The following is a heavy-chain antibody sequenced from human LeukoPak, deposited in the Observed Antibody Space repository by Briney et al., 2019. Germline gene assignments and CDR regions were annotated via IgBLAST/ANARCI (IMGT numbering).Heavy chain of an antibody. CDR3: ARLWENWFDP. CDR2: MRNDVSHK. V-gene: IGHV3-30*02. D-gene: IGHD1-26*01. CDR1: GFTFSNYG. J-gene: IGHJ5*02. Sequence: GGSLRLSCAASGFTFSNYGMHWVRQAPGKGLEWVAFMRNDVSHKYADSVKGRFTISRDNSRNTLSLQMNSLRAEDTAVYYCARLWENWFDPWGQGTLVTVSS.